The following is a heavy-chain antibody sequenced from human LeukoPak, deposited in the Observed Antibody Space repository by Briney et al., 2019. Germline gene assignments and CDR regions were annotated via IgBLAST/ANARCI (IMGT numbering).Heavy chain of an antibody. CDR2: ITTGSSYI. CDR1: GFSFTSYA. Sequence: GGSLRLSCSASGFSFTSYAMNWVRQAPGKGLEWVPSITTGSSYIYYADSVRGRFSVSRDNAKNSLYLEMNSLRAEDTAVYYCARVEATTARSYYYYYMDVWGKGTTVTVSS. D-gene: IGHD1-1*01. J-gene: IGHJ6*03. CDR3: ARVEATTARSYYYYYMDV. V-gene: IGHV3-21*06.